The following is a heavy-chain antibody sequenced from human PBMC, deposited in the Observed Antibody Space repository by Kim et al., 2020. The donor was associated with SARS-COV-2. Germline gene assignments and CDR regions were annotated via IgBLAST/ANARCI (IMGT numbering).Heavy chain of an antibody. Sequence: GESLKISCKGSGFTLTSYWIAWVRQMPGQGLEFMGIIFPTESDARYSPSFQGHVTISVDQSIGTAYLHWSSLQASDTAIYYCARREEDLDAFDMWGQGTMVTVAS. J-gene: IGHJ3*02. V-gene: IGHV5-51*01. CDR3: ARREEDLDAFDM. D-gene: IGHD2-15*01. CDR2: IFPTESDA. CDR1: GFTLTSYW.